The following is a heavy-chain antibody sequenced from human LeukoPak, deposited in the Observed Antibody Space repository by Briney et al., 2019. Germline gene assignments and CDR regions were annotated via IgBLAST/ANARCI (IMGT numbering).Heavy chain of an antibody. J-gene: IGHJ4*02. CDR2: IYYSGST. CDR3: ARDGIDPSSGWPEGGFDY. D-gene: IGHD6-19*01. CDR1: GGSISSGGYY. V-gene: IGHV4-31*03. Sequence: PSQTLSLTCTVSGGSISSGGYYWSWIRQHPGKGLEWIGYIYYSGSTYYNPSLKSRVTISVDTSKNQFSLKLSSVTAADTAVYYCARDGIDPSSGWPEGGFDYWGQGTLVTVSS.